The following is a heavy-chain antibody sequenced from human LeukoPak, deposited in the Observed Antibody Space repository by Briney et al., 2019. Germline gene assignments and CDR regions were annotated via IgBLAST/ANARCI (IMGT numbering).Heavy chain of an antibody. CDR1: VGTFTSCA. J-gene: IGHJ4*02. CDR2: IIPIFCTA. Sequence: SSVKVSFTASVGTFTSCAISWVWQAPGQGLEWVGGIIPIFCTANYAQKLQGRVTITTDESTSTASMELSSLRSEDTAVYYCARDDYYYDSSGYYLDYWGQGTLVTVSS. D-gene: IGHD3-22*01. CDR3: ARDDYYYDSSGYYLDY. V-gene: IGHV1-69*05.